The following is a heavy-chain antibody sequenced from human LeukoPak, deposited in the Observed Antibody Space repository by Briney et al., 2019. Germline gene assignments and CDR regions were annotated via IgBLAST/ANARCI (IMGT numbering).Heavy chain of an antibody. Sequence: GASVKVSCKASGYDFTKYAVHWVRQAPGQGLEWMGWINPNSGGTNSAQKFQGRVTMTRDTSISTAYMELSRLRSDDTAVFYCASTDEPIAAAGKFDYWGQGTLVTVSS. D-gene: IGHD6-13*01. CDR3: ASTDEPIAAAGKFDY. CDR2: INPNSGGT. J-gene: IGHJ4*02. CDR1: GYDFTKYA. V-gene: IGHV1-2*02.